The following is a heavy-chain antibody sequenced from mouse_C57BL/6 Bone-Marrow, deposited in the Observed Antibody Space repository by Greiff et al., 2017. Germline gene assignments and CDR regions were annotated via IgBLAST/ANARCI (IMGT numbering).Heavy chain of an antibody. J-gene: IGHJ2*01. CDR2: ISYDGSN. V-gene: IGHV3-6*01. CDR3: ARDGYGNYEDY. D-gene: IGHD2-1*01. CDR1: GYSITSGYY. Sequence: EVKLMESGPGLVKPSQSLSLTCSVTGYSITSGYYWNWIRQFPGNKLEWMGYISYDGSNNYNPSLKNRISITRDTSKNQFFLKLNSVTTEDTATYYCARDGYGNYEDYWGQGTTLTVSS.